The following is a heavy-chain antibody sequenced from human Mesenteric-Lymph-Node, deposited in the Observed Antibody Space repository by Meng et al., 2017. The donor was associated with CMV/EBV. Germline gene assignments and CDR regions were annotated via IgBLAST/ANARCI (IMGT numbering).Heavy chain of an antibody. J-gene: IGHJ6*02. CDR1: GGSFSGGTYY. Sequence: SETLSLTCTVSGGSFSGGTYYWNWIRQTPGKGLEWIGYIYYSARTNYNPSLKSRVTISADASKNQISLRLNSVTAADTAVYFCAREGDYYYGMDVWGQGTTVTVSS. V-gene: IGHV4-61*01. CDR2: IYYSART. CDR3: AREGDYYYGMDV.